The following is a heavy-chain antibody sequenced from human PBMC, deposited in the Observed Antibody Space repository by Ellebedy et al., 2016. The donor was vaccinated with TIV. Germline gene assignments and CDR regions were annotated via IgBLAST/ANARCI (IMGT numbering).Heavy chain of an antibody. V-gene: IGHV3-23*01. CDR3: AKEDGGYVYDY. D-gene: IGHD5-12*01. CDR1: GFTFSSYV. Sequence: GGSLRLSXAASGFTFSSYVMSWVRQTPGKGLQWVSTVGINGGNSYYADSAKGRFTISRDNSKNTLNLQMNSLRAEDTAIYYCAKEDGGYVYDYWGQGTLVTVSS. CDR2: VGINGGNS. J-gene: IGHJ4*02.